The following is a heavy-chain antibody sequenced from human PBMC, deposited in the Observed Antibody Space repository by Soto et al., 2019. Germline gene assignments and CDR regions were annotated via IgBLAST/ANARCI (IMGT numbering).Heavy chain of an antibody. J-gene: IGHJ4*02. CDR2: ISTYNGNT. Sequence: ASVKVSCKSSGYTFTSYGISCVRQAPGQGLEWMGWISTYNGNTNYAQNFQGRVTTTTDTSTSTAYMELRSLRSDDTAVYYCARDDIGVAVAVNFDYWGQGTLVTVSS. D-gene: IGHD6-19*01. V-gene: IGHV1-18*01. CDR1: GYTFTSYG. CDR3: ARDDIGVAVAVNFDY.